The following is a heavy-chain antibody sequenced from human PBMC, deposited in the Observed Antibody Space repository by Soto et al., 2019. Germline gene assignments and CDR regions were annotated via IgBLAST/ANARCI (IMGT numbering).Heavy chain of an antibody. CDR2: ISYDGSNK. CDR1: GFTFSSYG. J-gene: IGHJ6*03. Sequence: PGGSLRLSCAASGFTFSSYGMHWVRQAPGKGLEWVAVISYDGSNKYYANSVKGRFTISRDNSKNTLYLQMNSLRAEDMALYYCARRGYGSRWPNVYMDVWGKGTTVTVSS. D-gene: IGHD6-13*01. V-gene: IGHV3-30*03. CDR3: ARRGYGSRWPNVYMDV.